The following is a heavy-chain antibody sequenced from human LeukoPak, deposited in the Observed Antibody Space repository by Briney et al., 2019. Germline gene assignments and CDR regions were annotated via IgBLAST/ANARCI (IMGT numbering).Heavy chain of an antibody. CDR2: ISSSGSTI. J-gene: IGHJ5*02. Sequence: GGSLRLSCAASRFTFSSYEMNWVRQAPGKGLEWVSYISSSGSTIYYADSVKGRFTISRDNAKNSLYLQMNSLRAEDTAVYYCARYHDYIGWFDPWGQGTLVTVSS. CDR1: RFTFSSYE. D-gene: IGHD5-12*01. CDR3: ARYHDYIGWFDP. V-gene: IGHV3-48*03.